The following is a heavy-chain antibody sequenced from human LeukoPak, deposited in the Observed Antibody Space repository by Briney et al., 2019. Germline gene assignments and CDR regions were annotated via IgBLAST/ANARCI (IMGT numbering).Heavy chain of an antibody. D-gene: IGHD4-17*01. J-gene: IGHJ4*02. V-gene: IGHV4-59*01. CDR3: ARPLQGRTVTLHY. CDR2: IYYTGST. CDR1: GGSISSYY. Sequence: PSETQSLTCTVSGGSISSYYWSWIRQPPGKGLERIGYIYYTGSTNYNPTLKSRVTMSVDTSKNQFSLKLTSVTAADTAVYYCARPLQGRTVTLHYWGQGTLVTVSS.